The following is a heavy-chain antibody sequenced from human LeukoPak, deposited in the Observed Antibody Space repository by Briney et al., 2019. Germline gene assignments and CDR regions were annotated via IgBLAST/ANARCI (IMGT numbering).Heavy chain of an antibody. CDR3: ARESNDFWSGPLMFDP. CDR1: GGSISSGDYY. J-gene: IGHJ5*02. CDR2: IYYSGST. D-gene: IGHD3-3*01. Sequence: SETLSLTCTVSGGSISSGDYYWSWIRQHPGKGLEWIGYIYYSGSTYYNPSLKSRVTISVDTSKNQFSLKLSSVTAADTAVYYCARESNDFWSGPLMFDPWGQGTLVTVSS. V-gene: IGHV4-31*03.